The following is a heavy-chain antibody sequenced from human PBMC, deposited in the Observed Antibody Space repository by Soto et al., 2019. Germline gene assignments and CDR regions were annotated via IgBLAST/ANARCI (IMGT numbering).Heavy chain of an antibody. CDR2: LSYNGNNH. Sequence: PGGSLRLSCAAAGFAFSSYPLHWFRRAPGKGLEWVAVLSYNGNNHYYADSVKGRFTISRDNSKNTLYLKMDSLRSEDTAVYSCARDLRHSYSSGRLDSCGQGTMVTVAP. J-gene: IGHJ4*02. V-gene: IGHV3-30-3*01. CDR3: ARDLRHSYSSGRLDS. D-gene: IGHD3-10*01. CDR1: GFAFSSYP.